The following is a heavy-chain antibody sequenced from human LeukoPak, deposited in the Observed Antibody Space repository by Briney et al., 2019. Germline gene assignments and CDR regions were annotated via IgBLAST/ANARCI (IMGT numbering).Heavy chain of an antibody. CDR2: IYYSGST. CDR1: GGSISSYY. V-gene: IGHV4-59*08. Sequence: WETLSLTCTVSGGSISSYYWSWIRQPPGKGLEWIGYIYYSGSTNYNPSLKSRVTISVDTSKNQFSLKLSSVTAADTAVYYCARRERYSGSYGYYYYMDVWGKGTTVTVSS. J-gene: IGHJ6*03. CDR3: ARRERYSGSYGYYYYMDV. D-gene: IGHD1-26*01.